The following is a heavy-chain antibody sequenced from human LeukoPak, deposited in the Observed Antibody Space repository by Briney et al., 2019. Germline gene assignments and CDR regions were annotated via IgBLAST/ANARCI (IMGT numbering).Heavy chain of an antibody. CDR1: GYTFTGYY. CDR2: INPNSGGT. J-gene: IGHJ4*02. Sequence: GASVKVSCKASGYTFTGYYMHWVRQAPGQGLEWMGWINPNSGGTNYAQKFQGRVTMTRDTSISTAYMELSRLRSDDTAVYYCARDGLTMVRGVIITSFDYWGQGTLVTVSS. V-gene: IGHV1-2*02. D-gene: IGHD3-10*01. CDR3: ARDGLTMVRGVIITSFDY.